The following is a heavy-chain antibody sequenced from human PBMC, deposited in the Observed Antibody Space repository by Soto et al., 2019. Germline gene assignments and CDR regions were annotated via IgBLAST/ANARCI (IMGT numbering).Heavy chain of an antibody. CDR3: AKEALGYCSSTSCYREVSWFDP. D-gene: IGHD2-2*02. V-gene: IGHV3-30*18. CDR2: ISYDGSNK. J-gene: IGHJ5*02. Sequence: GGSLRLSCAASGVTFSSYGMHWVRQAPGKGLEWVAVISYDGSNKYYADSVKGRFTISRDNSKNTLYLQMNSLRAEDTAVYYCAKEALGYCSSTSCYREVSWFDPWGQGTLVTVSS. CDR1: GVTFSSYG.